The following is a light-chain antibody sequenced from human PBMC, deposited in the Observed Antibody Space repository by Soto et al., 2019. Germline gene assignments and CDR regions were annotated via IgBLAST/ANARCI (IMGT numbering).Light chain of an antibody. V-gene: IGKV2D-29*01. CDR1: QSLLQSDGKTY. Sequence: EIVMTQTPLSLSVTPGQPASISCKSSQSLLQSDGKTYLYWYLQKPGQPPHLLIYEVSNRWSGVPEMFSGSGSGTDFTLKISGVEAEDVGVYYCMQTIQVPLTFGGGTNVEIK. J-gene: IGKJ4*01. CDR2: EVS. CDR3: MQTIQVPLT.